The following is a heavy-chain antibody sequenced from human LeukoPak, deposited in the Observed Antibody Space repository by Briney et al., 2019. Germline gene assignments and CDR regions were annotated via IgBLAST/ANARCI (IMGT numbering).Heavy chain of an antibody. CDR2: IHYSGST. Sequence: SETLSLTCTVSGGSFSSHDYYCSWIRQPPGKGLEWIGYIHYSGSTFYNPFLKSRVTISVDTSKNQFSLNLNSVTAADTAVYYCARGELLYDYWGQGTLVTVSS. CDR1: GGSFSSHDYY. V-gene: IGHV4-30-4*01. J-gene: IGHJ4*02. D-gene: IGHD2-15*01. CDR3: ARGELLYDY.